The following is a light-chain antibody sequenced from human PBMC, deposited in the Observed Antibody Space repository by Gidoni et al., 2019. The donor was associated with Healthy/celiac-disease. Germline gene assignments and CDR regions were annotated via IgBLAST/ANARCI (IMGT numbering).Light chain of an antibody. CDR2: QDR. V-gene: IGLV3-1*01. CDR3: QAWDSSTANV. CDR1: KLGDKY. Sequence: SYELTQPPSVSVSPGQTASITCSGDKLGDKYACWYQQKPGQSPVLVIYQDRKRPSGIPERFSGSNSGNTATLTISGTQAMDEADYYCQAWDSSTANVFGGGTKLTVL. J-gene: IGLJ2*01.